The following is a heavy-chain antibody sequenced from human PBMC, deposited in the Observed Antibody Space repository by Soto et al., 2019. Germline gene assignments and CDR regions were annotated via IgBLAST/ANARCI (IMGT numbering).Heavy chain of an antibody. V-gene: IGHV3-53*01. CDR2: IYSGGST. CDR1: GFTVSSNY. Sequence: EVQLVESGGGLIQPGGSLRLSCAASGFTVSSNYMSWVRQAPGKGLEWVSVIYSGGSTYYADSVKGRLTISRDNSKNTLYLQMNSLRAEDTAVYYCARDRVESGYPEYFQHWGQGTLVTVS. D-gene: IGHD3-22*01. CDR3: ARDRVESGYPEYFQH. J-gene: IGHJ1*01.